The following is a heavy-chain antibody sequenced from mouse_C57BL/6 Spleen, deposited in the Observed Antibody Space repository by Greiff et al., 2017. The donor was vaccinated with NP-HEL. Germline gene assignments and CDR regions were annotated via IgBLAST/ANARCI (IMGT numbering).Heavy chain of an antibody. D-gene: IGHD6-2*01. CDR1: GYTFTSYW. CDR3: ARVVSYAMDY. Sequence: QVHVKQPGAELVMPGASVKLSCKASGYTFTSYWMHWVKQRPGQGLEWIGEIDPSDSYTNYNQKFKGKSTLTVDKSSSTAYMQLSSLTSEDSAVYYCARVVSYAMDYWGQGTSVTVSS. V-gene: IGHV1-69*01. CDR2: IDPSDSYT. J-gene: IGHJ4*01.